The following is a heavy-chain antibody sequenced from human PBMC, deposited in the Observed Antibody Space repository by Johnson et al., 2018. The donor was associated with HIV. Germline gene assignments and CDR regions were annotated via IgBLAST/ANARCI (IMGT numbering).Heavy chain of an antibody. J-gene: IGHJ3*02. V-gene: IGHV3-30*04. D-gene: IGHD6-13*01. CDR2: ISYDGSNK. CDR1: GFTFSSYV. CDR3: ARDPRSSSWYYYSNDAFDI. Sequence: QVQLVESGGGVVQPGRSLRLSCAASGFTFSSYVMHWVRQAPGKGLEWVAVISYDGSNKYYADSVKGRFTISRDNSKNTLSLQMNSLRAEDTAVYYCARDPRSSSWYYYSNDAFDIWGQGTMVTVSS.